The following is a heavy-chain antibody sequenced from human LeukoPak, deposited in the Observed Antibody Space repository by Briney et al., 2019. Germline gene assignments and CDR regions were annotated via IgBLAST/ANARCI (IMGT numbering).Heavy chain of an antibody. D-gene: IGHD1-26*01. Sequence: ASVKVSCKASGYTFTNSYIHWVRQAPGQVLEWMGLINPDGGNTNYAQNFQGRVTLTRDTSTSTVYMELNSLRAEDTAVYYCAKGYGWEASYYYYYMDVWGKGTTVTISS. V-gene: IGHV1-46*01. J-gene: IGHJ6*03. CDR3: AKGYGWEASYYYYYMDV. CDR2: INPDGGNT. CDR1: GYTFTNSY.